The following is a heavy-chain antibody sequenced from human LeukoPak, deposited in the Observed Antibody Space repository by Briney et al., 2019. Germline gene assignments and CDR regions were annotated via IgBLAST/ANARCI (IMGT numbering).Heavy chain of an antibody. CDR1: GFTFSSYW. Sequence: RSGGSLRLPCAASGFTFSSYWMSWVRQAPGKGLEWVASINHNGNVNYYVDSVKGRFTISRDNAKNSLYLQMSNLRAEDTAVYFCARGGGLDVWGQGATVTVSS. J-gene: IGHJ6*02. CDR2: INHNGNVN. CDR3: ARGGGLDV. D-gene: IGHD3-16*01. V-gene: IGHV3-7*03.